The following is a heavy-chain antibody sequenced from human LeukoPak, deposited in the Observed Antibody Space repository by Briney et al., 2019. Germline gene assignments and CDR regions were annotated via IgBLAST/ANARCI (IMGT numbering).Heavy chain of an antibody. D-gene: IGHD3-10*01. Sequence: PSETLSLTCTVSGGPILSSSYYWGWIRQPPGKGLVWIGSIYYSGTTYYNPSLKSRVTISVDTSKNQFSLTLSSVTAADTAVCDCAREGYYVSGSYYAFDIWGQGTMVTVSS. CDR2: IYYSGTT. V-gene: IGHV4-39*07. CDR3: AREGYYVSGSYYAFDI. J-gene: IGHJ3*02. CDR1: GGPILSSSYY.